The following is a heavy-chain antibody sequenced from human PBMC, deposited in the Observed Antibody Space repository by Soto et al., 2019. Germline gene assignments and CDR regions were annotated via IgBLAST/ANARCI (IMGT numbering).Heavy chain of an antibody. CDR2: IDPSDSYT. CDR1: GYSFTSYW. D-gene: IGHD2-2*01. J-gene: IGHJ6*02. V-gene: IGHV5-10-1*01. Sequence: GESLKISCKGSGYSFTSYWISWVRQMPGKGLEWMGRIDPSDSYTNYSPSFQGHVTISADKSISTAYLQWSSLKASDTAMYYCASIYCSSTRCYSVAYYGMDVWGQGTTVPVSS. CDR3: ASIYCSSTRCYSVAYYGMDV.